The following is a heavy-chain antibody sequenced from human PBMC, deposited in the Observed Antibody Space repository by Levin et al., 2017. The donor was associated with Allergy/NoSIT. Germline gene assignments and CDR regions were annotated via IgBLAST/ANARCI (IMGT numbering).Heavy chain of an antibody. V-gene: IGHV3-11*01. J-gene: IGHJ4*02. CDR3: VREARYRYSDC. CDR1: GFTFSDYY. Sequence: LSLTCAASGFTFSDYYMSWIRQAPGKGLQWVSYISSSGTTIQYADSVKGRFTISRDNAKNSLYLQLNSLRADDTVVYYCVREARYRYSDCWGQGTLVTVSS. D-gene: IGHD3-16*02. CDR2: ISSSGTTI.